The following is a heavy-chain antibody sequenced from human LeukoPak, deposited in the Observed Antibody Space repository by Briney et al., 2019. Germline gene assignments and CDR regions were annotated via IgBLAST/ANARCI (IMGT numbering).Heavy chain of an antibody. Sequence: ASVTVSCKASGYTFTGYYMHWVRQAPGQGLEWMGWINPNSGSTNYAQKFQGRVTMTRDTSISTAYMELSRLRSDDTAVYYCARRGLAAAGLYSFDYWGQGTLVTVSS. V-gene: IGHV1-2*02. CDR2: INPNSGST. CDR1: GYTFTGYY. J-gene: IGHJ4*02. CDR3: ARRGLAAAGLYSFDY. D-gene: IGHD6-13*01.